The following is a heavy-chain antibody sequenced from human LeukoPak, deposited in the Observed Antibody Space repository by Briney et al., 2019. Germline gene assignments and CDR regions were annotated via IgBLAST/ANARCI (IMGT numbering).Heavy chain of an antibody. Sequence: GGSLRLSCAASGFTFSSYSMNWVRQAPGKGLEWVSYISSSSSTIYYADSVKGRFTISRDNAKNSLYLQMNSLRAEDTAVYYCARDRRGIRWGFDPWGQGTLVTVSS. CDR2: ISSSSSTI. D-gene: IGHD4-23*01. V-gene: IGHV3-48*01. J-gene: IGHJ5*02. CDR3: ARDRRGIRWGFDP. CDR1: GFTFSSYS.